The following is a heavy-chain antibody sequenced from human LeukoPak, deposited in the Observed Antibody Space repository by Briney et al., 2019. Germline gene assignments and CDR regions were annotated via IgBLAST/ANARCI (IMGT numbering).Heavy chain of an antibody. CDR2: IYYIGNT. J-gene: IGHJ4*02. V-gene: IGHV4-39*01. Sequence: PSETLSLTCTVSGGSISSGAYYWGWIRQSPGKGLEWIGTIYYIGNTYYNPSLQSRVAISVDTSKNQFSLKLTSVTAAGTAVFYCARLLYNWNGIDYWGQGTLVTVSS. D-gene: IGHD1-1*01. CDR1: GGSISSGAYY. CDR3: ARLLYNWNGIDY.